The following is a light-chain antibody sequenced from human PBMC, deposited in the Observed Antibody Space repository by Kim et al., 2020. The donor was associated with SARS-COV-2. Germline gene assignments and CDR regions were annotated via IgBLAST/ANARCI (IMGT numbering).Light chain of an antibody. Sequence: GQRVTISSSGNNSHLVNNYVSWYQQLHGTAPKLLIYDNNKRPSGIPDRFSGSKSGTSATLGITGLQTGDEADYYCGTWDSSLSARVFGGGTQLTVL. V-gene: IGLV1-51*01. CDR1: NSHLVNNY. CDR3: GTWDSSLSARV. J-gene: IGLJ3*02. CDR2: DNN.